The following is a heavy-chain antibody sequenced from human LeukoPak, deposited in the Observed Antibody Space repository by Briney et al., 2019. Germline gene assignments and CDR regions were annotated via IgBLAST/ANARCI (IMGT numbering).Heavy chain of an antibody. CDR1: GGSISSYY. Sequence: SETLSLTCTVSGGSISSYYWSWIRQPPGKGLEWIGYIYYSGGTNYNPSLKSRVTISVDTSKNQFSLKLSSVTAADTAVYYCARRGIYYGDYTNWFDPWGQGTLVTVSS. J-gene: IGHJ5*02. CDR2: IYYSGGT. CDR3: ARRGIYYGDYTNWFDP. D-gene: IGHD4-17*01. V-gene: IGHV4-59*08.